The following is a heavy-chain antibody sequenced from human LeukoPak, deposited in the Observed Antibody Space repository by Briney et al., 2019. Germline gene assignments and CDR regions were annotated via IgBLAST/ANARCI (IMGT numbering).Heavy chain of an antibody. CDR1: GGSLSGYY. D-gene: IGHD6-13*01. V-gene: IGHV4-34*01. Sequence: SETLSLTCGVYGGSLSGYYWSWIRQPPGKGLEWIGEINQSGYTNYNASLKSRVTISVDTSKNQFSLKLTSVTAADMAVYYCVRVMIAAGAIDSWGQGTLVTVSS. CDR2: INQSGYT. CDR3: VRVMIAAGAIDS. J-gene: IGHJ4*02.